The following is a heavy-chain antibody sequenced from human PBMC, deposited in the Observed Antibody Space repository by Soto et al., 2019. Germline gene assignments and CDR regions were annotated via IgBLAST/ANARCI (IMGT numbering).Heavy chain of an antibody. J-gene: IGHJ5*02. CDR2: SYYRSKWYN. D-gene: IGHD1-26*01. V-gene: IGHV6-1*01. CDR1: GDSVSSNTVA. Sequence: SHTLSLTCAVSGDSVSSNTVAWNWIRQSPSRGLEWLGRSYYRSKWYNDYAVSVKSRITINPDTSKNQFSLLLNSVTPEDTAGDDFAREKWEAARGLKWLDRSAPGTLVTVAS. CDR3: AREKWEAARGLKWLDR.